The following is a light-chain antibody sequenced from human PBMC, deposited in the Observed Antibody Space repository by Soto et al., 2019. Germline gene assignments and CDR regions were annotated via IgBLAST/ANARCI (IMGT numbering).Light chain of an antibody. CDR3: QQRSNWPRWT. Sequence: EIVLTQSPATLSLSPGERDTLSCRASQRVSSYLAWYQQKPGQAPRLLIYDASNRATGIPVRFSGSGSGTDFTLTISSLEPEDFAVYYCQQRSNWPRWTFGQGTKVDIK. J-gene: IGKJ1*01. V-gene: IGKV3-11*01. CDR1: QRVSSY. CDR2: DAS.